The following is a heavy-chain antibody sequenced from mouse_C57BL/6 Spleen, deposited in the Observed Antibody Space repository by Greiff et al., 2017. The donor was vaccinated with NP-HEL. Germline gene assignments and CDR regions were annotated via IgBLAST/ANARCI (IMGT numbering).Heavy chain of an antibody. V-gene: IGHV1-15*01. CDR1: GYTFTDYE. CDR3: TRSANWDGFDY. D-gene: IGHD4-1*01. J-gene: IGHJ2*01. CDR2: IDPETGGT. Sequence: QVQLKQSGAELVRPGASVTLSCKASGYTFTDYEMHWVKQTPVHGLEWIGAIDPETGGTAYNQKFKGKAILTADKSSSTAYMELRSLTSEDSAVYYCTRSANWDGFDYWGQGTTLTVSS.